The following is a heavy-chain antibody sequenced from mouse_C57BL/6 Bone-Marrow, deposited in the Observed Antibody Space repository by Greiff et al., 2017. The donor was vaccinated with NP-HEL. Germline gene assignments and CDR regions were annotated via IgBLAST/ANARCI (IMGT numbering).Heavy chain of an antibody. Sequence: QVQLQQPGAELVKPGASVKLSCKASGYTFTSYWMHWVKQRPGQGLEWIGMIHPNSGSTNYNAKFKSKATLTVDKSSSTAYMQLSSLTSEDSAVYYCARTTTVVAPHFAYWGQGTLVTVSA. D-gene: IGHD1-1*01. V-gene: IGHV1-64*01. CDR2: IHPNSGST. J-gene: IGHJ3*01. CDR1: GYTFTSYW. CDR3: ARTTTVVAPHFAY.